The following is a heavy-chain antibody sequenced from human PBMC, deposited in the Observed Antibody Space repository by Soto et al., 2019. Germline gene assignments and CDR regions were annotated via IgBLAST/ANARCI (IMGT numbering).Heavy chain of an antibody. V-gene: IGHV4-39*01. CDR2: IYYSGSP. J-gene: IGHJ4*02. Sequence: SETLSLTCTVSGGSISSSSYYWGWIRQPPGKGLEWIGSIYYSGSPYYNPSLKSRVTISVATSKNQFSLKLSAVTAADTAVYYCARQREGYDYDLVAVAGTGLIDYWGQGTLVTVSS. CDR3: ARQREGYDYDLVAVAGTGLIDY. D-gene: IGHD6-19*01. CDR1: GGSISSSSYY.